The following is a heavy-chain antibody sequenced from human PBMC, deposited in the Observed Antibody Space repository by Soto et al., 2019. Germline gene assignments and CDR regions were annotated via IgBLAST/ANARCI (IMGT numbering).Heavy chain of an antibody. Sequence: WTWIRQSPGKGLEWIGNVYYNGATTYNPSLRSRVAISIDTSEKQFSLKLNSLTAADSATYFCARAGPTVSFFDFWAQGALVAISS. CDR3: ARAGPTVSFFDF. CDR2: VYYNGAT. V-gene: IGHV4-59*01. J-gene: IGHJ5*01. D-gene: IGHD4-17*01.